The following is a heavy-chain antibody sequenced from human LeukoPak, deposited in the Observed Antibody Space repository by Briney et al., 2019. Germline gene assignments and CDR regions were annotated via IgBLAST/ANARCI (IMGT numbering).Heavy chain of an antibody. V-gene: IGHV3-23*01. J-gene: IGHJ4*02. D-gene: IGHD3-3*01. CDR1: GFTFSDYA. CDR2: INDNGGQR. Sequence: GGSLRLSCAGSGFTFSDYAMTWVRQAPGKGLEWVSNINDNGGQRHYADSVKGRFTISRDNSKNTLFLQMDSLRAEDTAVYYCAATYDFWSGYYPPWGQGTLVTVSS. CDR3: AATYDFWSGYYPP.